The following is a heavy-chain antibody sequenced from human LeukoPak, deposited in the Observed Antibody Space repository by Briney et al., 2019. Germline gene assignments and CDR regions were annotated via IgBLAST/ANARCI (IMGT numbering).Heavy chain of an antibody. V-gene: IGHV3-23*01. CDR2: ISGSGGST. J-gene: IGHJ4*02. CDR1: GFTFSSYA. D-gene: IGHD3-10*01. Sequence: GGSLRLSCAASGFTFSSYAMSWVRQAPGKGLEWVSAISGSGGSTYYADSVKGRFTISRDNSKNTLYLQMNSLRAEDTAVYYCANSPGLGELLCYFDYWGQGTLVTVSS. CDR3: ANSPGLGELLCYFDY.